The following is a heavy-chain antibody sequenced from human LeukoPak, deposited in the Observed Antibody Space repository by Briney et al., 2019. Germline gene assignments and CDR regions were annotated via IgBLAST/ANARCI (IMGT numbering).Heavy chain of an antibody. CDR1: GFTVSSNY. V-gene: IGHV3-66*02. CDR3: ARDLVHSAPATVTTNY. D-gene: IGHD4-11*01. Sequence: GGSLRLSCAASGFTVSSNYMSWVRQAPGKGLEWVSVIYSGGSTYYADSVKGRFTISRDNSKNTLHLQMNSLRAEDTAVYYCARDLVHSAPATVTTNYWGQGTLVTVSS. CDR2: IYSGGST. J-gene: IGHJ4*02.